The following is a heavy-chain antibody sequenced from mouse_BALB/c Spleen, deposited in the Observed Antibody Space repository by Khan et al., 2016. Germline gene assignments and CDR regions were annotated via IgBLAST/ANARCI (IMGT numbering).Heavy chain of an antibody. CDR2: INPDTITI. CDR1: GFDFSRFW. V-gene: IGHV4-1*02. CDR3: ARGNYVPGSLDY. Sequence: EVQLQESGGGLVQPGGSLKLSCAASGFDFSRFWMSWVRQVPGKGLEWIGEINPDTITIDYTPSLKDRFIISRDNAKNTLYLQMRKVRSEDTALYYCARGNYVPGSLDYWGQGTTLTVAS. J-gene: IGHJ2*01. D-gene: IGHD2-1*01.